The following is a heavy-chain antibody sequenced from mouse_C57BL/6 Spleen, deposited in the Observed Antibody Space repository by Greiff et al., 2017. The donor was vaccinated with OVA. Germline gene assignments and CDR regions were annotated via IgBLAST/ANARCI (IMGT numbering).Heavy chain of an antibody. Sequence: VQLQQPGAELVRPGTSVKLSCKASGYTFTSYWMHWVKQRPGQGLEWIGVIDPSDSYTNYNQKFKGKATLTVDTSSSTAYMQLSILTSDDSAVYYCSRSQTAHVFFFDYWGQGTTLTVSS. D-gene: IGHD3-2*02. CDR2: IDPSDSYT. CDR3: SRSQTAHVFFFDY. J-gene: IGHJ2*01. CDR1: GYTFTSYW. V-gene: IGHV1-59*01.